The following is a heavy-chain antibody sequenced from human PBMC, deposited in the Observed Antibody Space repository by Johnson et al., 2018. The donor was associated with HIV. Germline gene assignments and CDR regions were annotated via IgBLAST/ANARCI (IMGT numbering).Heavy chain of an antibody. V-gene: IGHV3-30*18. CDR1: GFTFSSYG. D-gene: IGHD6-13*01. CDR3: VKVAFRIAPTSHAFDI. CDR2: IWYDGRDK. Sequence: QVQLVESGGGVAQPGRSLRLSCAASGFTFSSYGMHWVRQAPGKGLEWVAVIWYDGRDKYYANSVKGRFTISRDNSKNTLFLQMNSLRAEDTAVYYCVKVAFRIAPTSHAFDIWGQGTMVTVSS. J-gene: IGHJ3*02.